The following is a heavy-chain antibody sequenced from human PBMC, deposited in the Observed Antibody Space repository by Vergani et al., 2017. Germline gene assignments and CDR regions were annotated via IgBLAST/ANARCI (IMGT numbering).Heavy chain of an antibody. V-gene: IGHV3-21*02. CDR3: ASRVSAGGGLDT. Sequence: VQLVESGGGLVKPGGSLRLSCGASGFTFKNNTMTWVRQSPGKGLEWVSSITSTGATIIYADSVKGRFTISRDNAKKFLYLQMNNLRAEDTALYYCASRVSAGGGLDTWGQGTLVTVS. D-gene: IGHD2-15*01. CDR1: GFTFKNNT. CDR2: ITSTGATI. J-gene: IGHJ5*02.